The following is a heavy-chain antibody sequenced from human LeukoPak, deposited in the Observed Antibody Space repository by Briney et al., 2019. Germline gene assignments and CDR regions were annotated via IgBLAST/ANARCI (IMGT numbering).Heavy chain of an antibody. J-gene: IGHJ4*02. CDR1: GFTFDDYG. D-gene: IGHD2-8*01. V-gene: IGHV3-20*04. Sequence: PGGSLRLSCAASGFTFDDYGMSWVRQAPGKGLEWVSGINWNGGSTGYPDPVKGRFIISRDNAKNSLYLQMNRLRAEDTALYYCARGRLSVPGDYWGQGTLVTVSS. CDR3: ARGRLSVPGDY. CDR2: INWNGGST.